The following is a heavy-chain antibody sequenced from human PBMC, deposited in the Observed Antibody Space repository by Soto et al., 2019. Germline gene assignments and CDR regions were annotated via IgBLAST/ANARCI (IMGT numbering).Heavy chain of an antibody. CDR2: INAGNGNT. CDR3: ARGALVGARTYNWFDP. CDR1: GYTFTSHA. Sequence: AAVKVSCKASGYTFTSHAMHWVRQAPGQRLEWMGWINAGNGNTKYSQKFQGRVTITRDTSASTAYMELSSLRSEDTAVYYCARGALVGARTYNWFDPWGQGTLVTVSS. D-gene: IGHD1-26*01. V-gene: IGHV1-3*01. J-gene: IGHJ5*02.